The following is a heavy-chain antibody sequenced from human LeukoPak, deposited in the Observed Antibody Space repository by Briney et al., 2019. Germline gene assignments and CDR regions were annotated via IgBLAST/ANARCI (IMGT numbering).Heavy chain of an antibody. J-gene: IGHJ5*02. V-gene: IGHV1-18*01. CDR1: GYTFTIYG. CDR3: ARESSGWGYNWFDP. D-gene: IGHD6-19*01. Sequence: ASVKVSCKASGYTFTIYGISWVRQAPGQGLEWMGWISADNGNTNYAQKLQGRVTMTTDTSTSTAYMELRSLRSDDTAVYYCARESSGWGYNWFDPWGQGTLVTVSS. CDR2: ISADNGNT.